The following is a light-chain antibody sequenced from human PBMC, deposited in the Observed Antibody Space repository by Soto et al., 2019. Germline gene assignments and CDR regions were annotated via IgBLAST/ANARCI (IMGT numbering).Light chain of an antibody. Sequence: QSALTQPPSASGSPGQSVAISCTGTSSDVGGYNYVSWYQQHPGKAPKLMIYEVNKRPSGVPDRFSGSKSGNTASLTVSGLQAEDEADYYCCSYAGGYTHAVFGGGTKLTVL. CDR3: CSYAGGYTHAV. V-gene: IGLV2-8*01. CDR2: EVN. J-gene: IGLJ2*01. CDR1: SSDVGGYNY.